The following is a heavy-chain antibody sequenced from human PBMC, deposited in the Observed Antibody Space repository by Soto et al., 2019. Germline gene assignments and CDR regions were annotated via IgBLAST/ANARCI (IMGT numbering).Heavy chain of an antibody. V-gene: IGHV3-15*01. D-gene: IGHD2-21*02. CDR1: GFTFSSYS. Sequence: GGSLRLSCAASGFTFSSYSMNWVRQAPGKGLEWVGRIKSKTDGGTTDYAAPVKGRFTISRDDSKNTLYLQMNSLKTEDTAVYYCTTDTFPGDPLDYWGQGTLVTVSS. J-gene: IGHJ4*02. CDR3: TTDTFPGDPLDY. CDR2: IKSKTDGGTT.